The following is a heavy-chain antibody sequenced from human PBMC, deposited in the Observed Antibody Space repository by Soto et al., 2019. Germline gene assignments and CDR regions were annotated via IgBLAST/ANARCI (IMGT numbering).Heavy chain of an antibody. CDR1: GYSFTTYW. CDR3: ARKVMAARWADAFDI. D-gene: IGHD5-12*01. J-gene: IGHJ3*02. CDR2: IDPSDSYT. V-gene: IGHV5-10-1*01. Sequence: GESLKISCKGSGYSFTTYWITWVRQMPGKGLERMGRIDPSDSYTNYSPSFQGHVTISADKSISTAYLQWSSLKASDTAMYYCARKVMAARWADAFDIWGQGTMVTVS.